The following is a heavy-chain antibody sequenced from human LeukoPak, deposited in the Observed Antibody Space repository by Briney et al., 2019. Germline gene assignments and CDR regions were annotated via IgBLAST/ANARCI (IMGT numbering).Heavy chain of an antibody. D-gene: IGHD4-17*01. V-gene: IGHV3-23*01. Sequence: GGSLRLSCAASGFTFSSYALNWVRQVPGKGLEWVSAISGSGGSTYYADSVKGRFTISRDNSKNTLYLQMNSLRAEHTAVYYCAKDPRPLTTVTTSDFDYRGQGTLVTVSS. CDR1: GFTFSSYA. CDR3: AKDPRPLTTVTTSDFDY. J-gene: IGHJ4*02. CDR2: ISGSGGST.